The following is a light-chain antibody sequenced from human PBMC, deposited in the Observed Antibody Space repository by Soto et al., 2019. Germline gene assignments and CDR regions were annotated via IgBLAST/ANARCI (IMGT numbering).Light chain of an antibody. V-gene: IGLV3-21*02. Sequence: SYDLTQPPSVSVAPGQTARITCGGNNIGSKSVHWYQQKPGQAPVLVVYDDSDRPSGIPERFPGSNSGNTATLTISRVEAGDEADYYCQVWDSSSDHVVFGGGTKVTVL. J-gene: IGLJ2*01. CDR3: QVWDSSSDHVV. CDR1: NIGSKS. CDR2: DDS.